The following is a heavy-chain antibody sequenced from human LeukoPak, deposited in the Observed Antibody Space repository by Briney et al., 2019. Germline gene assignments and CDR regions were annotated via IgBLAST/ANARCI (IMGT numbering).Heavy chain of an antibody. CDR1: GFTFSSYA. D-gene: IGHD5-12*01. CDR2: ISGGGVVT. CDR3: AKEPRVATIEIFDY. J-gene: IGHJ4*02. V-gene: IGHV3-23*01. Sequence: GGSLRLSCAASGFTFSSYAMSWVRQAPGKGLEWVSSISGGGVVTYYADSVKGRFTISRDNSKNTVYLKMNSLRAEDTAVYYCAKEPRVATIEIFDYWGQGTLVTVSS.